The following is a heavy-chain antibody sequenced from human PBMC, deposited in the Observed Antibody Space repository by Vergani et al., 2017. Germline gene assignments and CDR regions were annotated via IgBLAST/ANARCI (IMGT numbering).Heavy chain of an antibody. CDR2: FHTGGGT. Sequence: QVQLQESGPGLVRPSQTLSLTCTVSGGSISSGSYYWSWFRQPAGKGLEWIGRFHTGGGTSYNPSLKSRVTISVDTSKNQFSLQLSSVTAADTAVYYCARDPLYSTTWPFLLLGMDVWGQGTTVTVSS. CDR3: ARDPLYSTTWPFLLLGMDV. V-gene: IGHV4-61*02. J-gene: IGHJ6*02. D-gene: IGHD6-13*01. CDR1: GGSISSGSYY.